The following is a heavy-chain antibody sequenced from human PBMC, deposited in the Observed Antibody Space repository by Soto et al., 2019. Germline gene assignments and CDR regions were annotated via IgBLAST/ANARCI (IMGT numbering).Heavy chain of an antibody. CDR1: GYTFTSYG. CDR2: ISAYNGNT. Sequence: GASVKVSCKASGYTFTSYGISWVRQAPGQGLEWMGWISAYNGNTNYAQKLQGRVTMTTDTSTSTAYMELRSLRSDDTAVYYSCSVRFLEWLPRAFNYYYGMDVWGQGTTVTVSS. J-gene: IGHJ6*02. D-gene: IGHD3-3*01. V-gene: IGHV1-18*01. CDR3: CSVRFLEWLPRAFNYYYGMDV.